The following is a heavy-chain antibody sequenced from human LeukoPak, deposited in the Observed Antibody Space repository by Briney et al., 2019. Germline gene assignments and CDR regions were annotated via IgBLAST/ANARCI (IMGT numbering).Heavy chain of an antibody. Sequence: GGSLRLSCAASGFTFSSYWMSWVRQAPGKGLEWVANIKQDGSEKYYVDSVKGRFTISRDNAKNSLYLQMNSLRAEDTAVYYCARDRGHYDFWSGYFSSSEGYYYMDVWGKGATVTVSS. CDR3: ARDRGHYDFWSGYFSSSEGYYYMDV. CDR1: GFTFSSYW. D-gene: IGHD3-3*01. J-gene: IGHJ6*03. V-gene: IGHV3-7*01. CDR2: IKQDGSEK.